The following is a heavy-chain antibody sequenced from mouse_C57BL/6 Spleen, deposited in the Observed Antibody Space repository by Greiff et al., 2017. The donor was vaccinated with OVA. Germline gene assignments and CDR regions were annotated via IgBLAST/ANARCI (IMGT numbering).Heavy chain of an antibody. J-gene: IGHJ2*01. CDR2: IRNKANGYTT. V-gene: IGHV7-3*01. CDR3: ARYLPYFDY. CDR1: GFTFTDYY. Sequence: EVKLVESGGGLVQPGGSLSLSCAASGFTFTDYYMSWVRQPPGKALEWLGFIRNKANGYTTEYSASVKGRFTISRDNSQSILYLQMNALRAEDSATYYCARYLPYFDYWGQGTTLTVSS.